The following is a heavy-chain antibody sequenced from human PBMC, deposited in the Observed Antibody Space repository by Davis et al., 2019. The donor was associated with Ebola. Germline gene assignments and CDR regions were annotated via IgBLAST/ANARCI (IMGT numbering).Heavy chain of an antibody. J-gene: IGHJ4*02. V-gene: IGHV4-59*08. Sequence: SETLSLTCTVSGGSISSDYWSWIRQSPGKGLEWIGYISNSGSSNYNPSLKSRVTTSLDTSKNHFSLKVSSVTAADTALYYCARHDRGDYLDYWGQGTLVTVSS. CDR2: ISNSGSS. CDR1: GGSISSDY. CDR3: ARHDRGDYLDY. D-gene: IGHD4-17*01.